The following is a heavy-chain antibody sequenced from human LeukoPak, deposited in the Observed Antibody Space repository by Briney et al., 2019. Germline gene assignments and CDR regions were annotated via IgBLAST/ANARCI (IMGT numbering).Heavy chain of an antibody. CDR3: ARVGMQWSGSFDY. V-gene: IGHV4-59*01. J-gene: IGHJ4*02. CDR1: GGSISSYY. Sequence: PSETLSLTCTVSGGSISSYYWSWIRQPPGKGPEWIGYIYYSGSTNYNPSLKSRVTISVDTSKNQFSLKLSSVTAADTAVYYCARVGMQWSGSFDYWGQGTLVTVSS. CDR2: IYYSGST. D-gene: IGHD6-19*01.